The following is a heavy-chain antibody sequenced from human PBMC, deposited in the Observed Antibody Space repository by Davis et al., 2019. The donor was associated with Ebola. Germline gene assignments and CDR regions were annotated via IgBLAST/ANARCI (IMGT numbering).Heavy chain of an antibody. J-gene: IGHJ4*02. V-gene: IGHV3-23*01. CDR2: ISGSGGNT. D-gene: IGHD2-15*01. CDR3: AKGDCSGGICYPDY. Sequence: GGSLRLSCAASGFTFSSYSMNWVRQAPGKGLEWVSAISGSGGNTYYADSVKGRFTISRDNSKNTLFLQMNSLRAEDTAVYYCAKGDCSGGICYPDYWGQGTLVTVSS. CDR1: GFTFSSYS.